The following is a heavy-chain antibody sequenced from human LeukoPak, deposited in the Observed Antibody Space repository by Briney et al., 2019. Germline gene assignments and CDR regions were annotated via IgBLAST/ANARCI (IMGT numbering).Heavy chain of an antibody. CDR3: ARNRWMDY. CDR2: INPNSGT. Sequence: ASVTVSCKSSGYTFTDYFMHWVRQAPGQGLEWMGWINPNSGTNYAQKFQGRVTMTRDTSISTAYMELTRLTSDDTAVYYCARNRWMDYWGQGTLVTVSS. V-gene: IGHV1-2*02. J-gene: IGHJ4*02. D-gene: IGHD1-1*01. CDR1: GYTFTDYF.